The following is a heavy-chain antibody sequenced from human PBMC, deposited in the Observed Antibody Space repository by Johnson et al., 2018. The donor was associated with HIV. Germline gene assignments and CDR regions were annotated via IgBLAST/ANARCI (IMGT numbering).Heavy chain of an antibody. V-gene: IGHV3-11*04. CDR3: GRHRDDAFDI. Sequence: QVQLVESGGGLVKPGGSLRLSCAASGFTFSDYYMSWIRQAPGKGMEWVSDISSRGSIIYYADSVKCRFTISRDNAENSLYLQMNNLRAEDTAVYYCGRHRDDAFDIWGQGTMVTVSS. CDR2: ISSRGSII. CDR1: GFTFSDYY. J-gene: IGHJ3*02. D-gene: IGHD2-21*02.